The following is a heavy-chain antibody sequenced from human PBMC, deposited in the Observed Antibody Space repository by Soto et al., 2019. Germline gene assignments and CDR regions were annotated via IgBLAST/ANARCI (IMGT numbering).Heavy chain of an antibody. CDR3: ARRHTSRFLEFPYYFGY. CDR2: IYFSGSA. J-gene: IGHJ4*02. CDR1: NGSISPIH. Sequence: SETLSLTCTVSNGSISPIHWCWVWNPKGQGLEWIGYIYFSGSANYNPSLKSRVTISVDTSKNQFSLKLSSVTAADTAVYYFARRHTSRFLEFPYYFGYWGQGNLVNVPS. D-gene: IGHD3-3*01. V-gene: IGHV4-59*08.